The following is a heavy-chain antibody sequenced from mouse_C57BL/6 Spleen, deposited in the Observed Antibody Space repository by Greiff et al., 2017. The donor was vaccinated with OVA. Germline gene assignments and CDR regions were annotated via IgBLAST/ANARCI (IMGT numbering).Heavy chain of an antibody. CDR1: GFSLTSSG. CDR2: IWGYGST. CDR3: ANGGSYSIMDY. Sequence: VAPSQSLSLPCTVSGFSLTSSGVSWVRQSPGKVLEWLGEIWGYGSTIYHSALISSLSISKDNSKSQVFLKLNSLQTDDTATYYCANGGSYSIMDYWGQGTSVTVSS. D-gene: IGHD2-5*01. J-gene: IGHJ4*01. V-gene: IGHV2-3*01.